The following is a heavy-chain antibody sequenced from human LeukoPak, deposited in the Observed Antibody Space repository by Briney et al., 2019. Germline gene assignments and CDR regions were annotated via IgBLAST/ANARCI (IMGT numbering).Heavy chain of an antibody. CDR2: MYHSGST. J-gene: IGHJ6*03. Sequence: SETLSLTCAVSGYSISSGYYWTWNRQPPGKGLEWIGNMYHSGSTYNNPSLKSRVTISVDTSKNQFSLKLSSVSAADTAVYYCARGGGNGGGWVGHYYYMDVWGKGTTVTVSS. CDR3: ARGGGNGGGWVGHYYYMDV. CDR1: GYSISSGYY. D-gene: IGHD4-23*01. V-gene: IGHV4-38-2*01.